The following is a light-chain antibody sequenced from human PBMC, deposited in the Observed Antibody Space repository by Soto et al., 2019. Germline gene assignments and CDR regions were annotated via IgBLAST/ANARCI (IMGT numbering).Light chain of an antibody. J-gene: IGKJ1*01. Sequence: EIVLTQPPATLSSFPGDRVTLSCRASQAVNTRLAWYQHKPGQAPRLLIYLASNRAAGVPARFSGSGSGTDFTLTISNVEPEDFAVYYCHQRQSWPRTFGHGTKVDIK. V-gene: IGKV3-11*01. CDR1: QAVNTR. CDR3: HQRQSWPRT. CDR2: LAS.